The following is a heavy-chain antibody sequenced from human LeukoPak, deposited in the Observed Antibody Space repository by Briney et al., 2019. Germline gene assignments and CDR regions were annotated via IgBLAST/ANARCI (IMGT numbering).Heavy chain of an antibody. Sequence: PSQTLSLTCTVSAGSINSGDYYWSWIRQPAGKGLEWIGRIYSPGTNYNYNPSLKSRVTISIDTSKNQFSLKLTSVTAADTAVYYCARGIGTSYDSSRDAFDIWGQGTMATVSS. J-gene: IGHJ3*02. V-gene: IGHV4-61*02. CDR2: IYSPGT. CDR1: AGSINSGDYY. CDR3: ARGIGTSYDSSRDAFDI. D-gene: IGHD3-22*01.